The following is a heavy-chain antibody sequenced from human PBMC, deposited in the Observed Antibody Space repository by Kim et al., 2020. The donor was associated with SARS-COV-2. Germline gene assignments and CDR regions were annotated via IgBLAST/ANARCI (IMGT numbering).Heavy chain of an antibody. Sequence: GGSLRLSCAASGFTFSSYGMHWVRQAPGKGLEWVAVISYDGSNKYYADSVKGQFTISRDNSKNTLYLQMNSLRAEDTAVYYCAKEFGLSSSWSKPYYYYGMDVWGQGTTVTVSS. V-gene: IGHV3-30*18. CDR2: ISYDGSNK. CDR1: GFTFSSYG. CDR3: AKEFGLSSSWSKPYYYYGMDV. D-gene: IGHD6-13*01. J-gene: IGHJ6*02.